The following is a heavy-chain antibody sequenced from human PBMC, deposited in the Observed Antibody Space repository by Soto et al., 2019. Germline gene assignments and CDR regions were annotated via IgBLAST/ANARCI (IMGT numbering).Heavy chain of an antibody. V-gene: IGHV1-69*06. J-gene: IGHJ5*02. CDR2: ITPIFGTV. D-gene: IGHD3-16*01. CDR1: GGTFSSYS. Sequence: KVSCKASGGTFSSYSFSWVRQAPGQGLEWMGGITPIFGTVHYAQNFRGRVTITADKSTSIVHMELSSLRSEDTAVFYCAREGDTREGRGVFFSWGQGTLLTVSS. CDR3: AREGDTREGRGVFFS.